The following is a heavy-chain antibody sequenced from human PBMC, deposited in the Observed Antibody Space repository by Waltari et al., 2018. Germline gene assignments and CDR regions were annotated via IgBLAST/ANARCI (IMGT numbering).Heavy chain of an antibody. D-gene: IGHD2-8*01. V-gene: IGHV3-33*01. CDR3: ARDHNDDAFDI. CDR2: IWYDGSNK. J-gene: IGHJ3*02. Sequence: QVQLVESGGGVVQPGRSLRLSCAASGFPFRSYGMHWVRQAPGKGLEWVAVIWYDGSNKYYADSVKGRFTISRDNSKNTLYLQMNSLRAEDTAVYYCARDHNDDAFDIWGQGTMVTVSS. CDR1: GFPFRSYG.